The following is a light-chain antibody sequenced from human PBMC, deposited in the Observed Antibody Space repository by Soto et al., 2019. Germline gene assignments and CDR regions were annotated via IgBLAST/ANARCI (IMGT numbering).Light chain of an antibody. CDR1: QSVTNNF. V-gene: IGKV3-20*01. Sequence: EIVLTQSPGTLSLSPGERATLSCRASQSVTNNFLAWYQQNHGQAPRLLIYTASTRATGIPDRFSGSGSGTDFSLTISTLEPEDFAVYYCQQYGNSPYTFGEGTKLEIK. J-gene: IGKJ2*01. CDR2: TAS. CDR3: QQYGNSPYT.